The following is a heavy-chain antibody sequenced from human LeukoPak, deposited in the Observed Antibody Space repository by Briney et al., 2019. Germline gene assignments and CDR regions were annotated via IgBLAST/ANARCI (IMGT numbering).Heavy chain of an antibody. J-gene: IGHJ4*02. V-gene: IGHV4-34*01. D-gene: IGHD5-12*01. CDR3: ARGWDIVATIREYYFDY. CDR1: GGSFSGYY. Sequence: SETLSLTCAVYGGSFSGYYWNWIRQPPGKGLDWIGEINHSGSTNYNPSLKSRVTISVDTSKNQFSLKLSSVTAADTAVYYCARGWDIVATIREYYFDYWGQGTLVTVSS. CDR2: INHSGST.